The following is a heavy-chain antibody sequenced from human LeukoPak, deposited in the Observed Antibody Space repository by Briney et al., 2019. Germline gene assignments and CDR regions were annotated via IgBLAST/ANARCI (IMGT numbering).Heavy chain of an antibody. J-gene: IGHJ4*02. CDR2: ISAYNGNT. Sequence: ASVKVSCKASGYTFTSYGISWVRQAPGQGLEWMGWISAYNGNTNYAQKLQGRVTMTTDTSTSTAYMELRSLRSDDTAVYYCARDRKCDGVRGVIITSGSADYWGQGTLVTVSS. CDR1: GYTFTSYG. CDR3: ARDRKCDGVRGVIITSGSADY. V-gene: IGHV1-18*01. D-gene: IGHD3-10*01.